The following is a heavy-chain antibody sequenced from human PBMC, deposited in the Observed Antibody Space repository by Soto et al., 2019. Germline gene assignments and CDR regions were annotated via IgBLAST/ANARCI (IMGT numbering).Heavy chain of an antibody. CDR2: ISGSGGRT. D-gene: IGHD2-8*01. V-gene: IGHV3-23*01. Sequence: GGSLRLSCAASGFTFSSYAMSWVRQAPGKGLEWVSAISGSGGRTYYADSVKGRFTISRDNSKNTLYLQMNSLRAEDTAVYYCAKDLTSYCTNGVCYTFYAFDIWGQGTMVTVSS. CDR3: AKDLTSYCTNGVCYTFYAFDI. CDR1: GFTFSSYA. J-gene: IGHJ3*02.